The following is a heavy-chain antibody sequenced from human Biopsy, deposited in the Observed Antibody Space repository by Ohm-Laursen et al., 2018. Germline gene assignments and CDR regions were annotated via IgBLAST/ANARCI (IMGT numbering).Heavy chain of an antibody. D-gene: IGHD1-7*01. Sequence: SLRLSCAASGFSFDDFAMHWVRQSPGKGLEWVAGIDWNSRNTNYGDSVKGRFSVSRDNANNSLYLQMNSLRGEDTALYYCVKDTNWNYVWDRPGATKGMDVWGQGTTVTVSS. V-gene: IGHV3-9*01. CDR2: IDWNSRNT. CDR3: VKDTNWNYVWDRPGATKGMDV. J-gene: IGHJ6*02. CDR1: GFSFDDFA.